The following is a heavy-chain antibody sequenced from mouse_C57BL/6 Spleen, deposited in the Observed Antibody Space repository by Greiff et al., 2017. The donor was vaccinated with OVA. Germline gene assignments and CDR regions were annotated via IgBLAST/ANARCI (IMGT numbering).Heavy chain of an antibody. CDR1: GYTFTDYY. D-gene: IGHD1-1*01. CDR2: IYPGSGNT. J-gene: IGHJ1*03. V-gene: IGHV1-76*01. Sequence: VQLQQSGAELVRPGASVMLSCKASGYTFTDYYINWVKQRPGQGLEWIARIYPGSGNTYYNEKFKGKATLTAEKSSSTAYMQLSSLTSEDSAVYFCARNGYGSDWYFGVWGTGTTVTVSS. CDR3: ARNGYGSDWYFGV.